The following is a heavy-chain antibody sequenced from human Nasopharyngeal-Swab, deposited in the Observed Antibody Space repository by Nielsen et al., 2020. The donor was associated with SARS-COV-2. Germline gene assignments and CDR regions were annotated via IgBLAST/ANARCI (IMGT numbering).Heavy chain of an antibody. CDR3: ARDGLDYDFWSAYFMDV. J-gene: IGHJ6*02. D-gene: IGHD3-3*01. V-gene: IGHV3-23*01. Sequence: GGSLRLSCAASGFTCSSYSMNWVRRAPGKGLEWVSAISGSGGSTYYADSMKGRFTISRDNSKNTLYLQMNSLRAEDTAVYYCARDGLDYDFWSAYFMDVWGQGTTVTVSS. CDR2: ISGSGGST. CDR1: GFTCSSYS.